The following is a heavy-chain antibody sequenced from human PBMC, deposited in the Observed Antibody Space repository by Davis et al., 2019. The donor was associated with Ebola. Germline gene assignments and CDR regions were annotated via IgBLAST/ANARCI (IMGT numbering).Heavy chain of an antibody. CDR1: AYTFVDYY. J-gene: IGHJ6*03. CDR2: INPKSGGT. V-gene: IGHV1-2*04. CDR3: ARALSATYDYYMDV. D-gene: IGHD2-15*01. Sequence: AASVKVSCKASAYTFVDYYIHWVRQAPGQGLEWMGWINPKSGGTKYAQKFQDWVTLTRDTSITTAYVELSGLTSDDTAIYYCARALSATYDYYMDVWGKGSAVTVSS.